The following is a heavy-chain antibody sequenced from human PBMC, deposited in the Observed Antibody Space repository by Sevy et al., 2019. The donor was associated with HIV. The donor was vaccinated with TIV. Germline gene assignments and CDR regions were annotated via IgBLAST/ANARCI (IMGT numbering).Heavy chain of an antibody. D-gene: IGHD3-16*01. CDR2: ITPNSGNT. J-gene: IGHJ6*02. V-gene: IGHV1-8*01. CDR1: GYTFTSYD. Sequence: ASVKVSCKASGYTFTSYDINWVRQATGQRLEWMGWITPNSGNTGCAQKFQGRVTMTRNTSISIAYMELSSLRSEDTSVYYCARGGGTTDYYYYYGMDVWGQGTTVTVSS. CDR3: ARGGGTTDYYYYYGMDV.